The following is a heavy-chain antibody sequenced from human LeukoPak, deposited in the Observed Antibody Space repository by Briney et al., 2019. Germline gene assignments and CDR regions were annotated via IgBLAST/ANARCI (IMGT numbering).Heavy chain of an antibody. CDR3: ARRRLAANPFYFDY. J-gene: IGHJ4*02. D-gene: IGHD5-24*01. V-gene: IGHV5-51*01. Sequence: GESLKISCKGSGYSFTRNWIGWVRQMPGKGLEWMGSIYPGGSNTRYSPSFQGQVTISVDNSITTAYLQWSSLKASDTAMYYCARRRLAANPFYFDYWGQGVLVTVSS. CDR2: IYPGGSNT. CDR1: GYSFTRNW.